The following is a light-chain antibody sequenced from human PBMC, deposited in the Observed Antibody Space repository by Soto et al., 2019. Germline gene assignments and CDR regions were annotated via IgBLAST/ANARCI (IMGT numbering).Light chain of an antibody. J-gene: IGLJ2*01. CDR2: GNP. Sequence: QSVLTQPPSVSGAPGQRVTISCTGSSSNIGAGYDVHWYQQLPGRAPKLLIYGNPNRPSGVPDRFSGSKSGTSASLAITGPQAEYEAGHHSLSFDSSLGLVFGGGPHLAVL. CDR1: SSNIGAGYD. V-gene: IGLV1-40*01. CDR3: LSFDSSLGLV.